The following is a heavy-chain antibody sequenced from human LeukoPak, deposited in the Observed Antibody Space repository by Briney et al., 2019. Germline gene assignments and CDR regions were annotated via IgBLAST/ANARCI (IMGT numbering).Heavy chain of an antibody. CDR2: ISSRGSTI. CDR3: ARSRVIVGGPGAFDY. D-gene: IGHD4-23*01. J-gene: IGHJ4*02. V-gene: IGHV3-48*03. Sequence: GGPLRLPRAASGFTFRSYGMNWVRQAPGKGLEWVSYISSRGSTIYYAVSVKGRFTISRDNATNSLSLLVKGLRAEDTAVYYCARSRVIVGGPGAFDYWGQGTLVTVSS. CDR1: GFTFRSYG.